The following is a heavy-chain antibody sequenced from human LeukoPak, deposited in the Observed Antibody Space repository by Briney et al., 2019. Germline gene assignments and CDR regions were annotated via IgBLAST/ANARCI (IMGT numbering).Heavy chain of an antibody. CDR3: ARGQGTMVRGVIITDYYYMDV. V-gene: IGHV1-8*01. J-gene: IGHJ6*03. D-gene: IGHD3-10*01. CDR1: GYTFTSYD. Sequence: ASVKVSCKASGYTFTSYDINWVRQATGQGLEWMGWMNPNSGNTGYAQKFQGRVTMTRNTSISTAYMELSSLRSEDTAVYYCARGQGTMVRGVIITDYYYMDVWGKGTTVTISS. CDR2: MNPNSGNT.